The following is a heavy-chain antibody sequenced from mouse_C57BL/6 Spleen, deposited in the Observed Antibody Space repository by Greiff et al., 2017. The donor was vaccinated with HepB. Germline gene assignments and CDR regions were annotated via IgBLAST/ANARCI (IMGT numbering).Heavy chain of an antibody. Sequence: VQLQQSGAELMKPGASVKLSCKATGYTFTGYWIEWVKQRPGHGLEWIGEILPGSGSTNYNEKFKGKATFTANTTSTTAYMQISSLTTEDSPIYYYSTSGITTVVFDYWGQGTTLTVSS. V-gene: IGHV1-9*01. CDR1: GYTFTGYW. CDR2: ILPGSGST. J-gene: IGHJ2*01. CDR3: STSGITTVVFDY. D-gene: IGHD1-1*01.